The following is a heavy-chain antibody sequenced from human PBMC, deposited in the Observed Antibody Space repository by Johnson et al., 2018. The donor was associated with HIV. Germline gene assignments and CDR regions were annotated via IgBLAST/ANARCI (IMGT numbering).Heavy chain of an antibody. CDR2: ISSSGNTI. CDR3: ARDKGRGAFDI. Sequence: QVQLVESGGGLVKPGGSLRLSCAASGITFSDYYMSWIRQAPGKGLEWVSYISSSGNTIYYTDSVKGRVTISRDNAKKSLYLQMNSLRAEDTAVYYCARDKGRGAFDIWGQGTMVTVSS. J-gene: IGHJ3*02. CDR1: GITFSDYY. D-gene: IGHD3-10*01. V-gene: IGHV3-11*04.